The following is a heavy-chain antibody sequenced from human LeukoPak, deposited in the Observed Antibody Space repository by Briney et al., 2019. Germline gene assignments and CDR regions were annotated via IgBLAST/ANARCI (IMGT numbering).Heavy chain of an antibody. V-gene: IGHV4-4*02. CDR2: IYHSGSP. D-gene: IGHD1-1*01. Sequence: PSETLSLTCTVSGGSISSNNWWGWVRQPPGKGLEWIGEIYHSGSPNYNPSLKSRVTISVDKSRNHFSLNLSSVTAADTAVYYCARVNINNWHSCDYWGQGALVTVSS. CDR3: ARVNINNWHSCDY. CDR1: GGSISSNNW. J-gene: IGHJ4*02.